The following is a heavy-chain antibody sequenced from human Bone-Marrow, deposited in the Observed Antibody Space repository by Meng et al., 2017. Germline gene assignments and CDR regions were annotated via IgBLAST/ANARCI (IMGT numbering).Heavy chain of an antibody. CDR2: INPKSGDT. Sequence: VPLAQSGAEVKKPGASVNVSCKPSGYNFPDYYIHWVRRAPGQGLEWMGRINPKSGDTHYAQRFQGRVTMTGDTSIGTAYMELSGLRSDDTAMYYCARDEDISAAGKLFGDYWGQGTLVTVSS. CDR3: ARDEDISAAGKLFGDY. D-gene: IGHD6-13*01. CDR1: GYNFPDYY. V-gene: IGHV1-2*06. J-gene: IGHJ4*02.